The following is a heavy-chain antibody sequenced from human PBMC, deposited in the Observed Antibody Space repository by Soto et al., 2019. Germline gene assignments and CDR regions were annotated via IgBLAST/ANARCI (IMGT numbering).Heavy chain of an antibody. CDR3: ARDCAGYGSGWYQRGGFDY. J-gene: IGHJ4*02. D-gene: IGHD6-19*01. Sequence: QVQLVESGGGVVQPGRSLRLSCAASGFTFSSYGMHWVRQAPGKGLEWVAVIWYDASNKYYAASVKGRFTISRDHSKNTRALQMTGLGAESTAVYYCARDCAGYGSGWYQRGGFDYWGQGTLVTVSS. V-gene: IGHV3-33*01. CDR2: IWYDASNK. CDR1: GFTFSSYG.